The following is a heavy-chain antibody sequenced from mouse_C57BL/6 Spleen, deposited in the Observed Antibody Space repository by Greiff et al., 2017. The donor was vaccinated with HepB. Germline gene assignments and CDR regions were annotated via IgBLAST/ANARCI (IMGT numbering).Heavy chain of an antibody. Sequence: QVQLQQPGAELVKPGASVKMSCKASGYTFTSYWITWVKQRPGQGLEWIGDIYPGSGSTNYNEKFKRKATLTVDTSSSTAYMQLSSLTSEDSAVYYCARITTVVADDFDYWGQGTTLTVSS. D-gene: IGHD1-1*01. CDR2: IYPGSGST. J-gene: IGHJ2*01. V-gene: IGHV1-55*01. CDR3: ARITTVVADDFDY. CDR1: GYTFTSYW.